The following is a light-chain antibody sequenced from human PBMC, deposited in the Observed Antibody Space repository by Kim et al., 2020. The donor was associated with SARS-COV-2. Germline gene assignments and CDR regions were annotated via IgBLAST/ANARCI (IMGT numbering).Light chain of an antibody. J-gene: IGLJ3*02. V-gene: IGLV3-19*01. CDR1: SLRSYY. CDR2: GKN. CDR3: NSRDSSGNHWV. Sequence: LGQTVRTTCQGDSLRSYYASCYQQKPGQAPVLVIYGKNNRPSGIPDRFSGSSSGNTASLTITGAQAEDEADYYCNSRDSSGNHWVFGGGTQLTVL.